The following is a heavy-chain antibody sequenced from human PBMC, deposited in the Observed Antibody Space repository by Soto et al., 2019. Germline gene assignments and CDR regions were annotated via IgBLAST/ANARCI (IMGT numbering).Heavy chain of an antibody. CDR2: IYSGGST. CDR3: ARESGSRNYYYYGMDV. CDR1: GFTVSSNY. J-gene: IGHJ6*02. D-gene: IGHD3-3*01. Sequence: GGSLRLSCAASGFTVSSNYISWVRQAPGKGLEWVSVIYSGGSTYYADSVKGRFTISRDNSKNTLYLQMNSLRAEDTAVYYCARESGSRNYYYYGMDVWGQGTTVTVSS. V-gene: IGHV3-53*01.